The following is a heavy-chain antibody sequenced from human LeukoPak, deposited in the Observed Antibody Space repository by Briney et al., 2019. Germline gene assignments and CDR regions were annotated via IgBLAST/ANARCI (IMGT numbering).Heavy chain of an antibody. V-gene: IGHV4-34*01. CDR3: ARVVRRPGGIYD. D-gene: IGHD3-16*01. Sequence: SETLSLTCAVYGGSFSGYYWSWIRQPPGKGLEWIGEINHSGSTNYNPSLKSRVTISVDTSKNQFSLKLSSVTAADTAVYYCARVVRRPGGIYDWGQGTLVTVSS. J-gene: IGHJ4*02. CDR1: GGSFSGYY. CDR2: INHSGST.